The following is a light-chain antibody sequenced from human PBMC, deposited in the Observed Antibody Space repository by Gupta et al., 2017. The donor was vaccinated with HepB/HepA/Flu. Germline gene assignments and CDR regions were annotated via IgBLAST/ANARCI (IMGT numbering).Light chain of an antibody. Sequence: DIQLTQSPSSLSASVGDRVTITCRASQSISSYLNWYQQKPGKAPNLLIYAALTVHSGVPSRFSGSRSGTDFTLTISSLQPEDFATYYCQQSYNTPRTFGGGTKVEIK. CDR1: QSISSY. J-gene: IGKJ4*01. CDR2: AAL. V-gene: IGKV1-39*01. CDR3: QQSYNTPRT.